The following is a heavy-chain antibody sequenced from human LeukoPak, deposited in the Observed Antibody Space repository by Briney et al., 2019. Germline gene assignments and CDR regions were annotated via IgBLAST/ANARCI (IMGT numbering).Heavy chain of an antibody. D-gene: IGHD3-3*01. Sequence: PGGSLRLSCAASGFTFSSYAMSWVHQAPGKGLEWVSAISGSGGSTYYADSVKGRFTISRDNSKNTLYLQMNSLRAEDTAVYYCAKGGAGLDYDFWSGYSYAFDIWGQGTMVTVSS. CDR1: GFTFSSYA. CDR2: ISGSGGST. V-gene: IGHV3-23*01. CDR3: AKGGAGLDYDFWSGYSYAFDI. J-gene: IGHJ3*02.